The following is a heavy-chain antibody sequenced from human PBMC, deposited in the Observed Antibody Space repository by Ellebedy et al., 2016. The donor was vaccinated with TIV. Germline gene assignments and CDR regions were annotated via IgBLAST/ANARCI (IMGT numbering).Heavy chain of an antibody. D-gene: IGHD2-2*01. CDR3: ARLEIVVVPAAIGGYYYGMDV. CDR2: IDPSDSYT. V-gene: IGHV5-10-1*01. Sequence: GESLKISCKGSGYSFTSYWISWVRQMPGKGLEWMGRIDPSDSYTNYSPSFQGHVTISADKSISTAYLQWSSLKASDTAMYYCARLEIVVVPAAIGGYYYGMDVWGQGTTVTVSS. J-gene: IGHJ6*02. CDR1: GYSFTSYW.